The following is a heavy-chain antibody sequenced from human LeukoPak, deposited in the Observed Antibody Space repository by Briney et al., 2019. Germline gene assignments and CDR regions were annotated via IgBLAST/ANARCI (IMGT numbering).Heavy chain of an antibody. J-gene: IGHJ4*02. V-gene: IGHV1-8*01. CDR3: AIRTPVDIVATLGERVKKGLDY. CDR2: MNPNSGNT. D-gene: IGHD5-12*01. CDR1: GYTFTSYD. Sequence: ASGKVSCKASGYTFTSYDINWLRQATGQGLEWMGWMNPNSGNTGYAQKFQGRVTMTRNTSMSTAYMELSSLRSEDTAVYYCAIRTPVDIVATLGERVKKGLDYWGQGTLVTVSS.